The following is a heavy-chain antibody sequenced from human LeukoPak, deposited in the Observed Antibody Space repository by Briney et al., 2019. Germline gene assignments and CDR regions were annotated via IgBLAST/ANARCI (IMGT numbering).Heavy chain of an antibody. CDR1: GFIFSSYG. Sequence: QPGRSLRLSCAASGFIFSSYGMHWVRQAPGKGLEWVAVIWYDGRNKYYADSVKGRFTISRDDSKNTLYLQMDSLRAEDTAVYCCVRDGGAGFDYWGQGTLVTVSS. V-gene: IGHV3-33*01. D-gene: IGHD1-14*01. CDR2: IWYDGRNK. CDR3: VRDGGAGFDY. J-gene: IGHJ4*02.